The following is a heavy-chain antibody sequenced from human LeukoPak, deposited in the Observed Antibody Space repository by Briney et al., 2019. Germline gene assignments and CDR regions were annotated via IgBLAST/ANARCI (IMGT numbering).Heavy chain of an antibody. CDR3: ATDERGELLENAFDI. CDR1: GYTLTELS. J-gene: IGHJ3*02. CDR2: FDPEVGET. V-gene: IGHV1-24*01. D-gene: IGHD1-26*01. Sequence: GVSVKVSCKVSGYTLTELSMHWVRQAPGKGLEWMGGFDPEVGETIYAQKFQGRVTMTEDTSTDTAYMELSSLRSEDTAVYYCATDERGELLENAFDIWGQGTMVTVSS.